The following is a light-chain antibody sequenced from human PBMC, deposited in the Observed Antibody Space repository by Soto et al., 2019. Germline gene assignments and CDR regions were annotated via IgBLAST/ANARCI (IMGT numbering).Light chain of an antibody. Sequence: DIVLTQSPGTLSLSPGERATLSCRASQIISSTYLGWYQQKPGQAPRLLIYDASSRATGIPDRFSGSGSGTDFTLTISRLEPEDLAVYYCQLYGTSLYTFGQGNKQEIK. CDR2: DAS. V-gene: IGKV3-20*01. CDR1: QIISSTY. CDR3: QLYGTSLYT. J-gene: IGKJ2*01.